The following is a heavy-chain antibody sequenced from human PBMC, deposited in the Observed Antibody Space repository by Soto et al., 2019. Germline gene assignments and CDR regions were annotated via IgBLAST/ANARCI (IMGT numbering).Heavy chain of an antibody. J-gene: IGHJ4*02. CDR2: INPSGGST. Sequence: QVQLVQSGAEVKKPGASVKVSCKASGYTFTAYYIHWVRQAPGQGLEWMGMINPSGGSTRYAQKFQGRVTMTRDTSTSTVYMDLSSLRSEDTAVYSCATLYTAFDYWGQGTLVTVSS. CDR3: ATLYTAFDY. D-gene: IGHD4-4*01. V-gene: IGHV1-46*01. CDR1: GYTFTAYY.